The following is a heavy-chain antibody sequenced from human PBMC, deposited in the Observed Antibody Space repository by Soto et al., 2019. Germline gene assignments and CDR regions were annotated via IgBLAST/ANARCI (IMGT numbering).Heavy chain of an antibody. CDR1: SGSISSYY. V-gene: IGHV4-4*07. D-gene: IGHD6-6*01. J-gene: IGHJ5*02. CDR2: IHSSGRT. Sequence: KPSETLSLTCTVSSGSISSYYWNWIRQPAGKGLEWIGRIHSSGRTRYNYSLERRLTMSVDTSKKQFSLRLSSVTAADTAVYYCARDASGDSSFNWFGPWGQGTLVTVSS. CDR3: ARDASGDSSFNWFGP.